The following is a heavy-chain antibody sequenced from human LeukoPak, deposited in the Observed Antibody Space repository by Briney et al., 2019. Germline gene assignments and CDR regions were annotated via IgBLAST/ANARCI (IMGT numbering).Heavy chain of an antibody. CDR2: ISSSGSGDNT. D-gene: IGHD1-26*01. Sequence: GGSLRLSCAASGDTLSSFAMSWAREAPGKGLEWGSGISSSGSGDNTYYADSVKGRFTISRDSSKNTLFLHMNTLRAEDTAIYYCAKDRTVGASYWYFDLWGRGTLVTVSS. CDR3: AKDRTVGASYWYFDL. V-gene: IGHV3-23*01. CDR1: GDTLSSFA. J-gene: IGHJ2*01.